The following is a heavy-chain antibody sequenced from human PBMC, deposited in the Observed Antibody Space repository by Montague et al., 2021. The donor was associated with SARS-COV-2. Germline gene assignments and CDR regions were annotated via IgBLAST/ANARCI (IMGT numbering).Heavy chain of an antibody. CDR1: GSSITNSH. Sequence: SETLSLTCSVSGSSITNSHWSWIRQPPGKGLEWIGYISYSGTTTYSPSLKTRVTISMDTSKNHFSLRLTSVTAAGTAIYYCARGNDSWYHWGQGTLVIVSS. V-gene: IGHV4-59*01. J-gene: IGHJ1*01. CDR3: ARGNDSWYH. CDR2: ISYSGTT. D-gene: IGHD6-13*01.